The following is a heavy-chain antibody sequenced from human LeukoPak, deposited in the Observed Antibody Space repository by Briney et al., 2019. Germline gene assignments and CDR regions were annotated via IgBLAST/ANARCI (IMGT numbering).Heavy chain of an antibody. CDR1: GFPFSSYW. J-gene: IGHJ4*02. CDR3: SRSQFDY. CDR2: ISGDGTIK. Sequence: GGSPRLSCEPSGFPFSSYWMLWVRQAPGKGLVWVSRISGDGTIKTYADFVRGRFTISRDNTKNILYLQMNSLRVEDTAIYFCSRSQFDYWRQGVLVTVSS. V-gene: IGHV3-74*03.